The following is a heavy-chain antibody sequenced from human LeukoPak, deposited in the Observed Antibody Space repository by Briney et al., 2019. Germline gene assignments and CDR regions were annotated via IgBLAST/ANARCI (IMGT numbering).Heavy chain of an antibody. J-gene: IGHJ4*02. CDR3: ARGLKQFRISSGWYGY. V-gene: IGHV4-59*12. CDR1: GGSISSYY. CDR2: IYCSGST. D-gene: IGHD6-19*01. Sequence: SETLSLTCTVSGGSISSYYWSWIRQPPGKGLEWIGYIYCSGSTNYNPSLKSRVTISVDTSKNQFSLKLSSVTAADTAVYYCARGLKQFRISSGWYGYWGQGTLVTVSS.